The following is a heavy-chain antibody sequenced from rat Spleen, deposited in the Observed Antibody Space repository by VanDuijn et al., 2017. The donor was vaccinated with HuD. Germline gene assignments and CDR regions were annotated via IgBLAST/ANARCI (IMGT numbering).Heavy chain of an antibody. Sequence: EVQLVESGGGLVQPGSSLKVSCVASGFTFSSYVMHWFRQAPENGIEWVAYITKTGGSTYYPDSVKGRFTISRDNAKSTLYLQMNSLRSEDTATYYCATERAYWGQGTLVTVSS. V-gene: IGHV5-31*01. CDR3: ATERAY. J-gene: IGHJ3*01. CDR2: ITKTGGST. CDR1: GFTFSSYV.